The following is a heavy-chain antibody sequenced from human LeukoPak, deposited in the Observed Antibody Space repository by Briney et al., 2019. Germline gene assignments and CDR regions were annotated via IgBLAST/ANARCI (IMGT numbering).Heavy chain of an antibody. D-gene: IGHD2-15*01. CDR3: AKAGEYCPDGSCYSENYYFDY. CDR1: GFTFNNYA. Sequence: GGSLRLSCAASGFTFNNYAIAWVRQAPGKGLEWVSGISGSGGSTFYSVKGRFTISRDNSKNTLFLQMNRLRAEDTAIYYCAKAGEYCPDGSCYSENYYFDYWGQGTLVTVSS. V-gene: IGHV3-23*01. J-gene: IGHJ4*02. CDR2: ISGSGGST.